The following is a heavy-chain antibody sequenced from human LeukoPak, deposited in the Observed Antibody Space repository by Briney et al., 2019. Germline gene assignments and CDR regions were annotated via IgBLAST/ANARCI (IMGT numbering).Heavy chain of an antibody. CDR2: MHHSGST. V-gene: IGHV4-39*01. CDR1: GGFISSSNYY. J-gene: IGHJ4*02. CDR3: ATITFGGVKGSYYFDY. D-gene: IGHD3-16*01. Sequence: AETLSLTCTVSGGFISSSNYYWGWIRQPPGKGLEWIGSMHHSGSTYYNPSLKSRVTISVDTTKHQFFLKLSSETAADTAVYYCATITFGGVKGSYYFDYWGQGTLLTVPS.